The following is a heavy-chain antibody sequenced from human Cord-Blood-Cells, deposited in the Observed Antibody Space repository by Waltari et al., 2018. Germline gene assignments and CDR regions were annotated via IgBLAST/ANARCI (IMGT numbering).Heavy chain of an antibody. J-gene: IGHJ4*02. D-gene: IGHD4-4*01. CDR1: GFTFSSYG. CDR3: AKWGRTTVTTDY. Sequence: QVQLVESGGGVVQPGRSLRLSCAASGFTFSSYGMHWVRQAPGKGLEWVAVISYDGSNKYYADSVKGRFTISRDNSKNTLYLQMNSLRAEDTAVYYCAKWGRTTVTTDYWGQGTLVTVSS. V-gene: IGHV3-30*18. CDR2: ISYDGSNK.